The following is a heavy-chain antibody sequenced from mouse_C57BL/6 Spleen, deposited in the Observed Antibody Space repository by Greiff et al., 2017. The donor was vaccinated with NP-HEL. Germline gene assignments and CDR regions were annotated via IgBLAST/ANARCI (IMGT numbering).Heavy chain of an antibody. J-gene: IGHJ4*01. CDR1: GFSLTSYG. Sequence: VKLQESGPGLVAPSQSLSITCTVSGFSLTSYGVHWVRQPPGKGLEWLVVIWSDGSTTYNSALKSRLSISKDNSKSQVFLKMNSLQTDDTAMYYCARQGGYGYYYAMDYWGQGTSVTVSS. V-gene: IGHV2-6-1*01. D-gene: IGHD2-10*02. CDR3: ARQGGYGYYYAMDY. CDR2: IWSDGST.